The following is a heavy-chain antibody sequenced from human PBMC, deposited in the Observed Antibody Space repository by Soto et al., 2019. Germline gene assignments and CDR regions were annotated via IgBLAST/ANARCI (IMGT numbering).Heavy chain of an antibody. V-gene: IGHV5-51*01. CDR2: IYPGDSDT. CDR1: GYSFTSYW. Sequence: PGESLKISCKGSGYSFTSYWIGWVRQMPGKGLEWMGIIYPGDSDTRYSPSFQGQVTISADKSISTAYPQWSSLKASDTAMYYCARCSGYDYYYYYYMDVWGKGTTVTVSS. J-gene: IGHJ6*03. D-gene: IGHD5-12*01. CDR3: ARCSGYDYYYYYYMDV.